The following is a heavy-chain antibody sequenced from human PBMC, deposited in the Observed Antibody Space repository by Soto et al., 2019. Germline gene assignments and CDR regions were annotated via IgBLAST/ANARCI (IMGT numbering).Heavy chain of an antibody. CDR3: AAGFMEGRWLTPYYFDY. V-gene: IGHV1-58*02. CDR2: IVVSSGNT. Sequence: GASVKVSCKASGFTFTSSAMQWVRQARGQRLEWIGWIVVSSGNTNYAQKFQERVTITRDMSTSTAYMELSSLRSEDTAVYYCAAGFMEGRWLTPYYFDYWGQGTLVTVSS. D-gene: IGHD6-19*01. J-gene: IGHJ4*02. CDR1: GFTFTSSA.